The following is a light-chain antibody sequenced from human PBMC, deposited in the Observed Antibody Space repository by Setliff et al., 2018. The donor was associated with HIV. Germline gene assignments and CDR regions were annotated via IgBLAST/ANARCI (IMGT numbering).Light chain of an antibody. CDR3: SSYTSDSSLV. CDR2: DVS. J-gene: IGLJ1*01. V-gene: IGLV2-14*03. CDR1: SSDVGGYDY. Sequence: RGKSSDVGGYDYVSWYHQQSGKAPKLVIYDVSHRPSGVSDRFSGSKSGNTASLTISGLQAEDEGDYYCSSYTSDSSLVFGTGTKVTVL.